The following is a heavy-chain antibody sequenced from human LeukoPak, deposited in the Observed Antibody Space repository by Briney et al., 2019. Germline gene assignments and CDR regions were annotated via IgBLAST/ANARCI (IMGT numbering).Heavy chain of an antibody. J-gene: IGHJ4*02. V-gene: IGHV4-34*01. CDR1: GGSFSGYY. CDR2: INHSGST. Sequence: PSETLSLTCAVYGGSFSGYYWSWIRQPPGKGLEWIGEINHSGSTNYNPSLKSRVTISVDTSKNQFSLKLSSVTAADTGVYYCARSPPGGFWSGYYDYWGQGTLVTVSS. D-gene: IGHD3-3*01. CDR3: ARSPPGGFWSGYYDY.